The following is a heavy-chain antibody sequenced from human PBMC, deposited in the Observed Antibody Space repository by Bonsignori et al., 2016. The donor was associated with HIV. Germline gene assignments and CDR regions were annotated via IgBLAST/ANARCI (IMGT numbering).Heavy chain of an antibody. J-gene: IGHJ4*02. D-gene: IGHD1-26*01. V-gene: IGHV4-34*01. Sequence: RQAPGKGLEWIGEINHSGSTNYNPSLKSRVTISVDTSKNQFSLKLSSVTAADTAVYYCARGPGTYSGSCDFDYWGQGTLVTVSS. CDR3: ARGPGTYSGSCDFDY. CDR2: INHSGST.